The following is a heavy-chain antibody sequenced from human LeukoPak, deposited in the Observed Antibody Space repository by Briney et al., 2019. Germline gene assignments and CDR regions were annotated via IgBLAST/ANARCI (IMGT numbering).Heavy chain of an antibody. Sequence: SETLSLTCTVSGGSISSYYWSWIRQPPGKGLEWIGYIYYSGSTNYNPSLKSRVTISVDTSKNQFSLKLSSVTAADTAVYYCARYASGSYFRGIDYWGQGTLVTVSS. CDR3: ARYASGSYFRGIDY. CDR1: GGSISSYY. CDR2: IYYSGST. V-gene: IGHV4-59*12. D-gene: IGHD1-26*01. J-gene: IGHJ4*02.